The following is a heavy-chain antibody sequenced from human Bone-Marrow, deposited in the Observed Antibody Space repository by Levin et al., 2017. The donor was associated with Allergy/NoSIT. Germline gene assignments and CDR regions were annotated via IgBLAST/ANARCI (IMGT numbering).Heavy chain of an antibody. CDR1: GFTFSSYA. CDR2: ISYDGSNK. D-gene: IGHD6-19*01. V-gene: IGHV3-30*04. Sequence: QTGGSLRLSCAASGFTFSSYAMHWVRQAPGKGLEWVAVISYDGSNKYYADSVKGRFTISRDNSKNTLYLQMNSLRAEDTAVYYCAREREYSSGSYFDYWGQGTLVTVSS. J-gene: IGHJ4*02. CDR3: AREREYSSGSYFDY.